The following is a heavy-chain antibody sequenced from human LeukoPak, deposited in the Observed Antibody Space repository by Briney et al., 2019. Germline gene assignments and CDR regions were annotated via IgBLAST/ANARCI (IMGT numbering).Heavy chain of an antibody. Sequence: SETLSLTCTVSGGGVSISSGNDYWSWMRQPAGKGLEWIGRIWTNGSTNYNPSLKSRVTISVDTSKNQFSLKLSSVTAADTATYYCARGAYLYDSSGYYLLQDAFDIWGQGTMVTVSA. CDR1: GGGVSISSGNDY. CDR3: ARGAYLYDSSGYYLLQDAFDI. D-gene: IGHD3-22*01. V-gene: IGHV4-61*02. J-gene: IGHJ3*02. CDR2: IWTNGST.